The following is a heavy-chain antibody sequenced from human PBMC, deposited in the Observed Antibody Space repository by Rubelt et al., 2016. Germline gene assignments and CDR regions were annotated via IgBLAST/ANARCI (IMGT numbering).Heavy chain of an antibody. CDR2: STDSGST. CDR1: GGSFDGYH. D-gene: IGHD2-15*01. V-gene: IGHV4-34*01. CDR3: ARFRYGSGGRCNDRGFDD. Sequence: QVQLQQWGAGLLKPSETLSLTCIVYGGSFDGYHWTWIRQPPGKGLEWIGDSTDSGSTNYNPSLKSRVTISVNTFKNQFSLRLGSVTAADTAGYDCARFRYGSGGRCNDRGFDDWGQGTLVTVSS. J-gene: IGHJ4*02.